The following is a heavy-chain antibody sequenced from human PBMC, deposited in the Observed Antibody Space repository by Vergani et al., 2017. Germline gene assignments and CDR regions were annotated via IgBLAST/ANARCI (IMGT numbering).Heavy chain of an antibody. V-gene: IGHV3-7*03. J-gene: IGHJ4*02. CDR1: GFTFSSYW. CDR2: IKQDGSEK. Sequence: EVQLVESGGGLVQPGGSLRLSCAASGFTFSSYWMSWVRQAPGKGLEWVANIKQDGSEKYYVDSVKGRFTISRDNAKNSLYLQMNSLRAEDTAVYYCARGCRRGSYSSSLGGRSKGSLDYWGQGTLVTVSS. D-gene: IGHD6-6*01. CDR3: ARGCRRGSYSSSLGGRSKGSLDY.